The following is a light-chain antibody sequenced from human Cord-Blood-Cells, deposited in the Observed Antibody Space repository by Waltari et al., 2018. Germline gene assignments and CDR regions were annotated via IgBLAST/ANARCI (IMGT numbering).Light chain of an antibody. Sequence: SYELTQPPSVSVSPGQTARITCSGDALPKKYAYWYQQKSGQAPLLVIYEDSKRPSGIPERLSGSSTERMATLTISGAQVENEADYSCYCTDSSGNVFGAGTKVTVL. V-gene: IGLV3-10*01. CDR1: ALPKKY. J-gene: IGLJ1*01. CDR3: YCTDSSGNV. CDR2: EDS.